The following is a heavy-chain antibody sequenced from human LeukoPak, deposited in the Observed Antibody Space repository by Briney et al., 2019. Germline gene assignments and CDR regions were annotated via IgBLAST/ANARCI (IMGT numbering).Heavy chain of an antibody. J-gene: IGHJ4*02. CDR2: INTGNGNT. CDR3: ARAVKYRSGPLTDLLPYYFDY. CDR1: GGTFNSYA. Sequence: ASVKVSCKASGGTFNSYAISWVRQAPGQGLEWMGWINTGNGNTKYSQEFQGRVTITRDTSANTAYMELSSLRSEDMAVYYCARAVKYRSGPLTDLLPYYFDYWGQGTLVTVSS. D-gene: IGHD6-19*01. V-gene: IGHV1-3*03.